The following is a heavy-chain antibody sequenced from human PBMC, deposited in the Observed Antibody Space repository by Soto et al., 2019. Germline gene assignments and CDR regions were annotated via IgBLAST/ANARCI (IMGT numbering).Heavy chain of an antibody. CDR2: INAGNGNT. V-gene: IGHV1-3*01. CDR1: GFVSSNYN. J-gene: IGHJ4*02. CDR3: ASDYGSNWRL. Sequence: QAHLVQSGAEVKMPGDSVQVSCKASGFVSSNYNFHWVRQAPGQSLEWMGRINAGNGNTQYSQNFQGRVTFPGAASASTAFMELTNLRFEDRAMYYCASDYGSNWRLWGQGTLVSVSS. D-gene: IGHD6-19*01.